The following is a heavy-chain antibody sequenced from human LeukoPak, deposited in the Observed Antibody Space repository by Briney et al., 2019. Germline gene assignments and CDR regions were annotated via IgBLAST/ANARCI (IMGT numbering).Heavy chain of an antibody. Sequence: PGGSLRLSCAASGFTFSSYEMNWVRQAPGKGLEWVSYISSSGSTIYYADSVKGRFTISRDNAKNTLYLQMNSLRAEDTAVYYCARELRYCSGGSCYYAFDIWGQGTMVTVSS. V-gene: IGHV3-48*03. CDR1: GFTFSSYE. D-gene: IGHD2-15*01. J-gene: IGHJ3*02. CDR3: ARELRYCSGGSCYYAFDI. CDR2: ISSSGSTI.